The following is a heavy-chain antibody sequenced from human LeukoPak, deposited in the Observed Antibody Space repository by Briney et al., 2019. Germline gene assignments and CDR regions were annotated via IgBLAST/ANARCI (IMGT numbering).Heavy chain of an antibody. J-gene: IGHJ4*02. D-gene: IGHD3-22*01. CDR2: INPNSGGT. V-gene: IGHV1-2*02. Sequence: GASVKVSCKASGYTFTGYYMHWVRQAPGQGLEWMGWINPNSGGTNYAQKFQGRVTMTRDTSISTAYMELRSLRSDDTAVYYCARDTYYYDSSGYYYHYPFDYWGQGTLVTVSS. CDR1: GYTFTGYY. CDR3: ARDTYYYDSSGYYYHYPFDY.